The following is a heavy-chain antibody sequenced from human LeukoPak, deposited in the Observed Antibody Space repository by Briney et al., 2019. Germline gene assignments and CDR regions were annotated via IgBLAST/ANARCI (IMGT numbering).Heavy chain of an antibody. D-gene: IGHD3-3*01. CDR2: IYTSGST. CDR3: ARVRRTVDYDFWSGYYDAFDI. CDR1: GGSISSYY. V-gene: IGHV4-4*07. J-gene: IGHJ3*02. Sequence: SETLSLTCTVSGGSISSYYWSWIRQPAGKGLEWVGRIYTSGSTNYNPSLKSRVTMSVDTSKNQFSLKLSSVTAADTAVYYCARVRRTVDYDFWSGYYDAFDIWGQGTMVTVSS.